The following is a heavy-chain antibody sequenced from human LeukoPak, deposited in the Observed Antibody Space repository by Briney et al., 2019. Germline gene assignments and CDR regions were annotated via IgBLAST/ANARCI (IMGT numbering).Heavy chain of an antibody. CDR1: GGSISSSSYY. D-gene: IGHD3-22*01. Sequence: SETLSLTCTVSGGSISSSSYYWGWIRQPPGKGLEWIGTIYHSGSTYYNPSLKSRVTISVDTSKNQFSLKLSSVTAADTAVYYCARGKYYYDSSGYYIFDYWGQGTLVTVSS. CDR2: IYHSGST. CDR3: ARGKYYYDSSGYYIFDY. J-gene: IGHJ4*02. V-gene: IGHV4-39*07.